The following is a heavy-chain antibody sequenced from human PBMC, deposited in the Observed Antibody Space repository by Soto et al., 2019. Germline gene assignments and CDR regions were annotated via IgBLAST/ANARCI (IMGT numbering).Heavy chain of an antibody. J-gene: IGHJ6*02. Sequence: PGGSLRLSCAASGFTFSSYWMSWVRQAPGKGLEWVAVISYDGSNKYYADSVKGRFTISRDNSKNTLYLQMNSLRAEDTAVYYCAKGTIFGVVITGMDVWGQGTTVTVSS. CDR3: AKGTIFGVVITGMDV. CDR1: GFTFSSYW. CDR2: ISYDGSNK. V-gene: IGHV3-30*18. D-gene: IGHD3-3*01.